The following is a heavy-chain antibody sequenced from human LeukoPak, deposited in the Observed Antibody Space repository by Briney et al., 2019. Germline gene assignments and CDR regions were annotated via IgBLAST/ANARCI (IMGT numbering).Heavy chain of an antibody. CDR3: ARDFDGSGYYPSAFDI. CDR2: ISGSGGST. D-gene: IGHD3-22*01. V-gene: IGHV3-23*01. J-gene: IGHJ3*02. Sequence: GGSLRLSCAASGFTFSSYAMSWVRQAPGKGLEWVSAISGSGGSTYYADSVKGRFTISRDNAKNSLYLQMNSLRAEDTAVYYCARDFDGSGYYPSAFDIWGQGTMVTVSS. CDR1: GFTFSSYA.